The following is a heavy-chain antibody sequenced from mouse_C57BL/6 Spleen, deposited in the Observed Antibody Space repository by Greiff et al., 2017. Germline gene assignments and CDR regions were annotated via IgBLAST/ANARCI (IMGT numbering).Heavy chain of an antibody. J-gene: IGHJ4*01. CDR1: GYTFTSYW. V-gene: IGHV1-53*01. Sequence: QVQLQQPGTELVKPGASVKLSCKASGYTFTSYWMHWVKQRPGQGLEWIGNINPSNGGTNYNEKFKSKATLTVDNSSSTAYMQLSSLTSEDSAVYYGARWSFYYAMDYWGQGTSVTVSS. CDR2: INPSNGGT. CDR3: ARWSFYYAMDY.